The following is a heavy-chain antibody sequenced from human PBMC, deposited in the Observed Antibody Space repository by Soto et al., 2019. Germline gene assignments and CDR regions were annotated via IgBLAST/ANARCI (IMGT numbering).Heavy chain of an antibody. D-gene: IGHD2-15*01. Sequence: QITLKESGPTLVKPTQTLTLTCTFSGFSLSTSGVGVGWIRQPPGKALEWLALIYWDDDKRYSPSLKTRLSITKDTSKKQVVVTMTNMDPLDTATYYCARQVRDCSGNGCPSLFDPWCQGTLVTVSS. CDR3: ARQVRDCSGNGCPSLFDP. CDR1: GFSLSTSGVG. J-gene: IGHJ5*02. V-gene: IGHV2-5*02. CDR2: IYWDDDK.